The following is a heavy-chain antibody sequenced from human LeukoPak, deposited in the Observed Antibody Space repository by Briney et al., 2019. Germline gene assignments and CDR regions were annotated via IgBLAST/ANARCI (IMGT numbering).Heavy chain of an antibody. CDR2: IKQDGSEK. V-gene: IGHV3-7*01. J-gene: IGHJ4*02. Sequence: GGSLRLSCAASGFTFSSYSMSWVRQAPGKGLEWVANIKQDGSEKYYVDSVKGRFTISRDNAKNSLYLQMNSLRAEDTAVYYCARDLLAGGSGYHYWGQGTLVTVSS. D-gene: IGHD2-15*01. CDR3: ARDLLAGGSGYHY. CDR1: GFTFSSYS.